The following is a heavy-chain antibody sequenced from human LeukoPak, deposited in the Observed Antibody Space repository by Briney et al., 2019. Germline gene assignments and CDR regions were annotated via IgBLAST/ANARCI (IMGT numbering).Heavy chain of an antibody. CDR1: GYTLTELS. CDR2: INPSGGST. Sequence: ASVKASCKVSGYTLTELSMHWVRQAPGQGLEWMGIINPSGGSTSYAQKFQGRVTMTRDMSTSTVYMELSSLRSEDTAVYYCARVLAARGLDYWGQGTLVTVSS. CDR3: ARVLAARGLDY. J-gene: IGHJ4*02. V-gene: IGHV1-46*01. D-gene: IGHD2-15*01.